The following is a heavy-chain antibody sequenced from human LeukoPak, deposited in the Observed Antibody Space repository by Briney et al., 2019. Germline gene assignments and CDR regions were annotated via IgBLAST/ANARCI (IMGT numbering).Heavy chain of an antibody. CDR2: ISYDGSNK. V-gene: IGHV3-30*18. CDR1: GFTFSSYS. D-gene: IGHD3-10*01. Sequence: PGGSLRLSCVASGFTFSSYSMNWVRQAPGKGLEWVALISYDGSNKYYADSVKGRFTISRDNSKSTMYLQMNSLRAEDTAVYYCAKDLEYSGSGTPGVFDYWGQGSLVTVSS. J-gene: IGHJ4*02. CDR3: AKDLEYSGSGTPGVFDY.